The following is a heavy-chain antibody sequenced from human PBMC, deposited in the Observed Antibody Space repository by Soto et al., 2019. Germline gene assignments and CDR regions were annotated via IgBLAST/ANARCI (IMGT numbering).Heavy chain of an antibody. CDR1: GYTFTSYD. CDR3: ARAPPGGQQLIIDY. J-gene: IGHJ4*02. CDR2: MNPNSGNT. Sequence: ASVKVSCKASGYTFTSYDINWVRQATGQGLECMGWMNPNSGNTGYAQKFQGRVTMTRNTSISTAYMELSSLRSEDTAVYYCARAPPGGQQLIIDYWGQGTLVTVSS. V-gene: IGHV1-8*01. D-gene: IGHD6-13*01.